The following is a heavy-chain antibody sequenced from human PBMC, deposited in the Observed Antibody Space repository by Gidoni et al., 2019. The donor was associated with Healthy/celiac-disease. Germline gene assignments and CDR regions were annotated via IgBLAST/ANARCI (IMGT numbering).Heavy chain of an antibody. CDR3: ARESWNEGGYYFDY. V-gene: IGHV3-48*03. CDR2: RSSSGRTI. J-gene: IGHJ4*02. Sequence: EVQLVSSGGGWVQPGGSLRLSSAASVFTSRSYEMNWVRQAPGKGLEWVSYRSSSGRTIYYADSVKDRFTFSRDNAKISLDLQMISLSAEDTAVYYWARESWNEGGYYFDYWGQGTLVTVSS. CDR1: VFTSRSYE. D-gene: IGHD1-1*01.